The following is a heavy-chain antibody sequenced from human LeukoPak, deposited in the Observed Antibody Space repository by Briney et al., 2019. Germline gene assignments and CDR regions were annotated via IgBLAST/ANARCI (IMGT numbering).Heavy chain of an antibody. J-gene: IGHJ3*02. CDR2: INPNSGGT. V-gene: IGHV1-2*04. Sequence: ASVKVSCKASGYTFTGYCMHWVRQAPGQGLEWMGWINPNSGGTNYAQKFQGWVTMTRDTSISTAYMELSRLRSDDTAVYYCARDYYGSGTRGAFDIWGQGTMVTVSS. CDR3: ARDYYGSGTRGAFDI. CDR1: GYTFTGYC. D-gene: IGHD3-10*01.